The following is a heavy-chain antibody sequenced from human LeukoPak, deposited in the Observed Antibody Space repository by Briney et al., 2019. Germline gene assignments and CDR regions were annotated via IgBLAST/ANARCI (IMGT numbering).Heavy chain of an antibody. CDR1: GYTFTSYG. CDR2: ISAYNGNT. Sequence: ASVKVSCKASGYTFTSYGISWVRQAPGQGLEWMGWISAYNGNTNYAQKVQGRVTMTTDTSTTTAYMELRGLRSDDTGVYYCARVDLSWSDSSGYYRDWFDPWGQGTLVTVSS. J-gene: IGHJ5*02. V-gene: IGHV1-18*01. CDR3: ARVDLSWSDSSGYYRDWFDP. D-gene: IGHD3-22*01.